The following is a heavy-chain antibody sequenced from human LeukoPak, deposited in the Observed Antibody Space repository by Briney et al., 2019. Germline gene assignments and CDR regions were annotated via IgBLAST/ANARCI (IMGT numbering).Heavy chain of an antibody. J-gene: IGHJ4*02. Sequence: GGSLRLSCAASGFTFSSYSMNWVRQAPGKGLEWVSYISSSSSTIYYADSVQGRFTISRDNAKNSLYLQMNSLRAEDTALYYCAKDYGPYDSAFDYWGQGTLVTVSS. CDR1: GFTFSSYS. D-gene: IGHD3-22*01. V-gene: IGHV3-48*01. CDR3: AKDYGPYDSAFDY. CDR2: ISSSSSTI.